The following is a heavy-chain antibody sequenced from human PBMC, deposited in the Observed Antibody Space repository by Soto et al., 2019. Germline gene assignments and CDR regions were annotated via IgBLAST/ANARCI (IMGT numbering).Heavy chain of an antibody. CDR3: AKEGDGYYYDSSGYLGAFDI. CDR2: ISWNSGSI. D-gene: IGHD3-22*01. Sequence: EVQLVESGGGLVQPGRSLRLSCAASGFTFDDYAMRWVRQAPGKGLEWVSGISWNSGSIGYADSVKGRFTISRDNAKNSLYLQMNSLRAEDTALYYCAKEGDGYYYDSSGYLGAFDIWGQGTMVTVS. V-gene: IGHV3-9*01. CDR1: GFTFDDYA. J-gene: IGHJ3*02.